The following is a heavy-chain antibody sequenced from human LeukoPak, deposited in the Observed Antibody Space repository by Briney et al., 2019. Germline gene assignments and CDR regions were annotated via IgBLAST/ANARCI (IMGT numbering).Heavy chain of an antibody. CDR3: AKDRTSYRDAFDI. CDR2: ISSSSSTI. CDR1: GFTFSSYS. D-gene: IGHD2-2*01. J-gene: IGHJ3*02. V-gene: IGHV3-48*04. Sequence: GGSLRLSCAASGFTFSSYSMNWVRQAPGKGLEWVSYISSSSSTIYYADSVKGRFTISRDNAKNSLYLQMNSLRAEDTAVYYCAKDRTSYRDAFDIWGQGTMVTVSS.